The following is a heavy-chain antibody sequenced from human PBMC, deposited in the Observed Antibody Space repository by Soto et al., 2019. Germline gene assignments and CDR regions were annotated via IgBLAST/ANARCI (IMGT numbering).Heavy chain of an antibody. V-gene: IGHV3-33*01. Sequence: GGSLRLSCAASGFTFSSYGMHWVRQAPGKGLEWVAVIWYDGSNKYYADSVKGRFTISRDNSKNTLYLQMNSLRAEDTAVYYCARDGGDSGTFYYYGMDVWGQGNTVTVSS. CDR1: GFTFSSYG. CDR3: ARDGGDSGTFYYYGMDV. D-gene: IGHD2-21*02. CDR2: IWYDGSNK. J-gene: IGHJ6*02.